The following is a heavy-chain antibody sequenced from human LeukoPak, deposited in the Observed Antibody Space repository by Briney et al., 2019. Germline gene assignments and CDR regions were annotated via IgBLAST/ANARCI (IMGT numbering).Heavy chain of an antibody. CDR2: ISYDGSNK. Sequence: GGSLRLSCAASGFTFSSYGMHWVRQAPGKGLEWVAVISYDGSNKYYADSVKGRFTISRDNSKNTLYLQMNSLRAEDTAVYYCAKGDYDILTGYYRPYFDYWGQGTLVTVSS. CDR1: GFTFSSYG. J-gene: IGHJ4*02. D-gene: IGHD3-9*01. CDR3: AKGDYDILTGYYRPYFDY. V-gene: IGHV3-30*18.